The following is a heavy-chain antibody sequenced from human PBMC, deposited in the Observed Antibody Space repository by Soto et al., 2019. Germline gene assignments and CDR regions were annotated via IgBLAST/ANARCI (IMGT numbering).Heavy chain of an antibody. CDR1: GGSFSGYY. CDR2: INHSGST. Sequence: SETLSLTCAVYGGSFSGYYWSWIRQPPGKGLEWIGEINHSGSTNYNPSLKSRVTISVDTSKNQFSLKLSSVTAADTAVYYCARTLAARRVNWFDPWGQGTLVTVSS. J-gene: IGHJ5*02. CDR3: ARTLAARRVNWFDP. V-gene: IGHV4-34*01. D-gene: IGHD6-6*01.